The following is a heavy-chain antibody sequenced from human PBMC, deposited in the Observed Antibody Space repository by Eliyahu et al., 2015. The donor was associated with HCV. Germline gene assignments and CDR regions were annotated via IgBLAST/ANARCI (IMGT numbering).Heavy chain of an antibody. CDR1: GFPFSSYA. J-gene: IGHJ6*02. CDR3: AKATLDYNYYIMGV. Sequence: EVQLLESGGGLVQPGGSLRLSCAASGFPFSSYAMNWVRQAPGKGLEWVSGISGSGGTTYYADSVKGRFTISRDNSKNTLYLQMNSLRAEDTAIYYCAKATLDYNYYIMGVWGQGTTVTVSS. CDR2: ISGSGGTT. V-gene: IGHV3-23*01.